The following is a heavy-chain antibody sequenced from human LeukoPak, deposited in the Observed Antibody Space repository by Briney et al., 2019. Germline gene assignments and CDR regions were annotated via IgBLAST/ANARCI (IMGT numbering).Heavy chain of an antibody. CDR2: ITATGDTA. CDR1: GFTFTKCA. D-gene: IGHD6-19*01. J-gene: IGHJ4*02. V-gene: IGHV3-23*01. Sequence: GGSLRLSCVASGFTFTKCAMSWIRQAPGKGLEWVAIITATGDTAYYADSVKGRFTISRDNSRNTVYMQMDSLRAENTAIYYCAGDRNSDWYSPLDYWGQGSQVTASP. CDR3: AGDRNSDWYSPLDY.